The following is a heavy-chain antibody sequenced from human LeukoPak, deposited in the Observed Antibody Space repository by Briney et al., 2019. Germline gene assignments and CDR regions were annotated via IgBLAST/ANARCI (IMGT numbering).Heavy chain of an antibody. CDR2: ISHSGSN. V-gene: IGHV4-34*01. Sequence: SETLSLTCAVYGGSFSGYYWSWIRQPPGKGLEWIGEISHSGSNYYNPSLKSRVTISVDTSKNQFSLKLSSVTAADTAVYYCANYDSWGQGTLVTVSS. J-gene: IGHJ4*02. CDR1: GGSFSGYY. CDR3: ANYDS.